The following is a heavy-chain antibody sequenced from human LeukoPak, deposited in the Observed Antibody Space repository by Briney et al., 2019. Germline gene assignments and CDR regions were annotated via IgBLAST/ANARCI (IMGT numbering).Heavy chain of an antibody. CDR3: ARDTGIEYPGFNWFDP. Sequence: ASVKASCKASGYTFTAYYIHWVRQAPGQGLEWMGWINPNSGGTNYAQKFQGRVTMTRDTSISTAYMELSRLRSDDTAVYYCARDTGIEYPGFNWFDPWGQGTLVTVSS. V-gene: IGHV1-2*02. J-gene: IGHJ5*02. CDR1: GYTFTAYY. D-gene: IGHD3-10*01. CDR2: INPNSGGT.